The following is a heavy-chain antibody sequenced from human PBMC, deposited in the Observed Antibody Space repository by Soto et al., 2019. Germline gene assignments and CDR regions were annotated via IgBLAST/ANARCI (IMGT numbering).Heavy chain of an antibody. CDR1: GFSLSSTRMA. V-gene: IGHV2-5*02. Sequence: QITLKESGPTLVKPTQTLTLTCTFSGFSLSSTRMAVGWIRQPPGKALEWLALIYWDDDKHYSPFLKSRLTITKDTSKNQVVLTMSNIDPVDTARYYCEHMVVAGLGYYFDYWGQGTLVTVSS. J-gene: IGHJ4*02. CDR3: EHMVVAGLGYYFDY. D-gene: IGHD6-19*01. CDR2: IYWDDDK.